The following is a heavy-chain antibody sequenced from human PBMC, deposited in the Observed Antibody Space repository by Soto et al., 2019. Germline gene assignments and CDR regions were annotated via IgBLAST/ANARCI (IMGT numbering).Heavy chain of an antibody. CDR3: ARDTGYYDILTGYYRGYYYYGMDV. J-gene: IGHJ6*02. CDR2: INTSGGST. V-gene: IGHV1-46*01. CDR1: GYTFTSYY. D-gene: IGHD3-9*01. Sequence: ASVKISCKASGYTFTSYYMHWVRQAPGQGLEWMGIINTSGGSTSYAQKFQGRVTMTRDTSTSTVYMELSSLRSEDTAVYYCARDTGYYDILTGYYRGYYYYGMDVWGQGTTVTVSS.